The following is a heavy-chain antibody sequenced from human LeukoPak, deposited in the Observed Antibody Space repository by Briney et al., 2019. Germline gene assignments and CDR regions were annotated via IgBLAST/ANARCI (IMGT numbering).Heavy chain of an antibody. V-gene: IGHV3-15*01. CDR1: GFTFSNAW. D-gene: IGHD2-8*01. CDR2: IKSKADGGTT. J-gene: IGHJ4*02. CDR3: TTLQSLMGLDY. Sequence: GGSLRLSCAAPGFTFSNAWMSWVRQAPGKGLEWVGRIKSKADGGTTDYAAPVKGRFTISRDDSKNTLYLQMNSLKTEDTAGYYCTTLQSLMGLDYLGQGTLVTVSS.